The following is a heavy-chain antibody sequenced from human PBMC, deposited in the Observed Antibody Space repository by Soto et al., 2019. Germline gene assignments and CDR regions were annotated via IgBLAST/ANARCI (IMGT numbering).Heavy chain of an antibody. Sequence: GGSLRLSCAASGFTFSSYSMNWVRQAPGKGLGWVSSISSSSSYIYYADSVKGRFTISRDNAKNSLYLQMNSLRAEDTAVYYCARDLGIAAATLDYWGQGTLVTVSS. CDR3: ARDLGIAAATLDY. V-gene: IGHV3-21*01. D-gene: IGHD6-13*01. J-gene: IGHJ4*02. CDR1: GFTFSSYS. CDR2: ISSSSSYI.